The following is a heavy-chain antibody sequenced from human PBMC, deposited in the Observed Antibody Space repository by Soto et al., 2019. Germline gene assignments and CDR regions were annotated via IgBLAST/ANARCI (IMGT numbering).Heavy chain of an antibody. J-gene: IGHJ3*02. Sequence: GGSLRLSCAASGFTFSSYGMHWVRQAPGKGLEWVAVISYDGSNKYYADSVKGRFTISRDNSKNTLYLQMNSLRAEDTAVYYCAKELIWGGIFMGAFDIWGQGTMVTVSS. D-gene: IGHD2-15*01. CDR1: GFTFSSYG. V-gene: IGHV3-30*18. CDR3: AKELIWGGIFMGAFDI. CDR2: ISYDGSNK.